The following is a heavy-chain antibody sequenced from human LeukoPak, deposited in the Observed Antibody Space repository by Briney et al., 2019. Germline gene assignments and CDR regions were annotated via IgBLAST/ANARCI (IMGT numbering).Heavy chain of an antibody. CDR2: IYTSGST. D-gene: IGHD5-18*01. J-gene: IGHJ4*02. CDR1: GASISSYY. CDR3: ARGPVDTTYLGFDY. V-gene: IGHV4-4*07. Sequence: SETLSLTCTVSGASISSYYWSWIRQPAGKGLEWIGRIYTSGSTNYNPSLKSRVPKSVDKSKNQLSLKLRSVTAADTAVYYCARGPVDTTYLGFDYWGQGTLVTVSS.